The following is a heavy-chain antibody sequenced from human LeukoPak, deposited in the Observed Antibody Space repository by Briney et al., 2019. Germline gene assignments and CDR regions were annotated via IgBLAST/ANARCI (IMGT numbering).Heavy chain of an antibody. V-gene: IGHV4-38-2*02. CDR3: ARDADYYDSSGNIVY. CDR1: GYSISSGY. D-gene: IGHD3-22*01. Sequence: SETLSLTCTVSGYSISSGYWGWIRQPPGKGLEWIGSIYHSGSTYYNPSLKSRVTISVDTSKNQFSLKLSSVTAADTAVYYCARDADYYDSSGNIVYWGQGTLVTVSS. J-gene: IGHJ4*02. CDR2: IYHSGST.